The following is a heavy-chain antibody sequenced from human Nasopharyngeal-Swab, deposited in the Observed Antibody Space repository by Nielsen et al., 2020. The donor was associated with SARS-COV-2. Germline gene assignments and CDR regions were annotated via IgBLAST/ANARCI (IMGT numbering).Heavy chain of an antibody. CDR3: AREPYYDFWSGYFVIGGMDV. Sequence: GESLKISCAASGFTFSSYSMNWVRQAPGKGLDWVSYISSSSSTIYYADSVKGRFTISRDNAKNSLYLQMNSLRDEDTAVYYCAREPYYDFWSGYFVIGGMDVWGQGTTVTVSS. V-gene: IGHV3-48*02. J-gene: IGHJ6*02. CDR2: ISSSSSTI. D-gene: IGHD3-3*01. CDR1: GFTFSSYS.